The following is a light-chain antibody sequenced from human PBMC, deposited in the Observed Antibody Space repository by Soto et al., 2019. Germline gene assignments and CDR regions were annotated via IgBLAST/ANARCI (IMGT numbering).Light chain of an antibody. Sequence: EIVMTQSPATLSVSPGERATLSCRASQSVSSNLAWYQQKPGQAPRLLVYGASTRPTGIPTRLSGSGSGTEFTLTISSLQSEDFAVYYCQQYNNWPRTFGQGTRLEIK. V-gene: IGKV3-15*01. CDR3: QQYNNWPRT. CDR1: QSVSSN. CDR2: GAS. J-gene: IGKJ5*01.